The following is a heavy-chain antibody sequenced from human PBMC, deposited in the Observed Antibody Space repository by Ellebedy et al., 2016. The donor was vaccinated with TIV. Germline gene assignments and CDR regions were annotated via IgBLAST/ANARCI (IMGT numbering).Heavy chain of an antibody. CDR3: ARYYGSGSYLYWYFDL. D-gene: IGHD3-10*01. J-gene: IGHJ2*01. Sequence: MPSETLPLTCTVSGGSISRGGYYWSWIRQHPGKGLEWIGYIYYSGSTYYNPSIKSRVTISLDTSKNQFSLNLSSVTAADTAVYYCARYYGSGSYLYWYFDLWGRGTLVTVSS. CDR1: GGSISRGGYY. V-gene: IGHV4-31*03. CDR2: IYYSGST.